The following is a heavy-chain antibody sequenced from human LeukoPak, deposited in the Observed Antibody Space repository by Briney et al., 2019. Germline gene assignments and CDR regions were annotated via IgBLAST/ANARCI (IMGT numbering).Heavy chain of an antibody. J-gene: IGHJ4*02. Sequence: NPSETLSLTCTVSGGSISSYYWSWIRQPAGKGLEWIGRIYTSGSTNYNPSLKSRVTMSVDTSKNQFSLKLSSVTAADTAVYYCARSGYSYGFQPTSYFDYWGQGTLVTVSS. CDR2: IYTSGST. CDR3: ARSGYSYGFQPTSYFDY. V-gene: IGHV4-4*07. CDR1: GGSISSYY. D-gene: IGHD5-18*01.